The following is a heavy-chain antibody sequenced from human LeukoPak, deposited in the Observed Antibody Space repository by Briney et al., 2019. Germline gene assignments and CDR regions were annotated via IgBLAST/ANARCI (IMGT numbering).Heavy chain of an antibody. CDR1: GGSISSYY. J-gene: IGHJ3*02. V-gene: IGHV4-59*01. D-gene: IGHD3-22*01. CDR2: IYYSGST. CDR3: ARDRDSSGYYGSYAFDI. Sequence: SETLSLTCTVSGGSISSYYWSWIRQPPGKGLEWIGYIYYSGSTNYNPSLKSRVTISVDTSKNQFSLKLSSVTAADTAAYYCARDRDSSGYYGSYAFDIWGQGTMVTVSS.